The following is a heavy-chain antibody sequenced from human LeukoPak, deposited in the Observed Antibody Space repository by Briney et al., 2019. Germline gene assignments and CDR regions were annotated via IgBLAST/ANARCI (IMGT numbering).Heavy chain of an antibody. CDR2: RYYRSKWYN. D-gene: IGHD5-18*01. J-gene: IGHJ4*02. V-gene: IGHV6-1*01. Sequence: SQTLPLTCAISGDSVSSNSAAWNWVRQSPSRGLEWLGRRYYRSKWYNDYAVSVKSRITINPDTSKNQFSLQLNSVTPEDTAVYYCARGLDTAMVALDYWGQGTLVTVSS. CDR1: GDSVSSNSAA. CDR3: ARGLDTAMVALDY.